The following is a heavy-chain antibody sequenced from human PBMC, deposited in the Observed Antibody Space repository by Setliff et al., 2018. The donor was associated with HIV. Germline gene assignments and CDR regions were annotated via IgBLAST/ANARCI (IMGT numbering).Heavy chain of an antibody. CDR2: IIPIFGTA. D-gene: IGHD5-18*01. CDR1: GYMFIAYG. V-gene: IGHV1-69*13. J-gene: IGHJ4*02. CDR3: ARVGFSSRHTGDFFDS. Sequence: SVKVSCKTSGYMFIAYGMSWVRRAPGQGLEWMGGIIPIFGTANYAQKFQGRVTITADESTTTAYMELNSLTSEDTALYYCARVGFSSRHTGDFFDSWGQGTLVTVS.